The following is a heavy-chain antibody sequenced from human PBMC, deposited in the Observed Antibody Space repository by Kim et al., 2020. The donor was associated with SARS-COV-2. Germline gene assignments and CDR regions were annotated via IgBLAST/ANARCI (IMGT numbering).Heavy chain of an antibody. Sequence: ENHARKFQGRGKITADKSTSTAYMELSSLRSEDTAVYYCARTPESRTFDIWGQGTMVTVSS. D-gene: IGHD3-10*01. V-gene: IGHV1-69*02. CDR2: E. J-gene: IGHJ3*02. CDR3: ARTPESRTFDI.